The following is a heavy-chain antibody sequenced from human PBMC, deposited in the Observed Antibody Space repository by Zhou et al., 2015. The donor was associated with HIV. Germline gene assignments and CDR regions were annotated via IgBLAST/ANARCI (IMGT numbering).Heavy chain of an antibody. V-gene: IGHV1-69*06. D-gene: IGHD3-22*01. CDR1: GGTFSRYG. CDR3: ARDLPPISGSNYYYGMDV. CDR2: IVPFFGPA. J-gene: IGHJ6*02. Sequence: QVQPLQPGAEVKKPGSSVTVSCKASGGTFSRYGFSWVRQAPGQGLEWMGGIVPFFGPANYAQKFQGRATITADKSTNTVYMELSSLRSEDTAVYYCARDLPPISGSNYYYGMDVWGQGTTVTVSS.